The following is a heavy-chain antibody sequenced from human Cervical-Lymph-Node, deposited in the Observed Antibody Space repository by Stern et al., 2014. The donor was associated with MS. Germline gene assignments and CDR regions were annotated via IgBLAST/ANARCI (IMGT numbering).Heavy chain of an antibody. V-gene: IGHV1-69*01. J-gene: IGHJ6*02. D-gene: IGHD1-26*01. CDR3: ARGELKEGLVRGMDV. CDR1: GGTVSSNA. CDR2: VITILGTA. Sequence: VQLEESGAEVKKPGSTVKVSCKASGGTVSSNAISGGRQGHGQGIEWKGGVITILGTAKRDKKFQGRVTITADESTSTAYMELSSLRSEDTAVYYCARGELKEGLVRGMDVWGQGTTVTVSS.